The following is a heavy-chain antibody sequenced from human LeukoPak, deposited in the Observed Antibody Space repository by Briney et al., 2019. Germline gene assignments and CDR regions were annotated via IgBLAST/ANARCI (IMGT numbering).Heavy chain of an antibody. J-gene: IGHJ3*01. Sequence: GGSLHLSRPASGLTLTYYAIYSLPQAPGKGLEYVSSINTNGDTTNCADSVKGRFTISRDNSKNHLYLQMSSLRAEAKAASYYLKAPSGTYAFPLLRRGTMVTVSS. CDR3: LKAPSGTYAFPL. D-gene: IGHD3-10*01. CDR2: INTNGDTT. CDR1: GLTLTYYA. V-gene: IGHV3-64D*09.